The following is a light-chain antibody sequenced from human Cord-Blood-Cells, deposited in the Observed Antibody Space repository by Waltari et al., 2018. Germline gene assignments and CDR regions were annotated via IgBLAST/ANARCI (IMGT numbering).Light chain of an antibody. V-gene: IGKV1-39*01. Sequence: NKMPQSPSALSAAVGSIAIITCRASQSISSYLNWYQQKPGKAPKLLIYAASSLQSGVPSRFSGSGSGTDFTLTISSLQPEDFATYYCQQSYSTPRTFGQGTKVEIK. J-gene: IGKJ1*01. CDR3: QQSYSTPRT. CDR1: QSISSY. CDR2: AAS.